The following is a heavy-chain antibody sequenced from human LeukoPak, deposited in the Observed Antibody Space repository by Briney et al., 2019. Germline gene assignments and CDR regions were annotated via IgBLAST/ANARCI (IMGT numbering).Heavy chain of an antibody. V-gene: IGHV3-15*01. CDR2: IKSKTDGGTT. CDR3: TTGFRSDYYDSSGYDGVTKSDY. D-gene: IGHD3-22*01. J-gene: IGHJ4*02. Sequence: GGSLRLSCAASGFTFSSYGMSWVRQAPGKGLEWVGRIKSKTDGGTTDYAAPVKGRFTISRDDSKNTLYLQMNSLKTEDTAVYYCTTGFRSDYYDSSGYDGVTKSDYWGQGTLVTVSS. CDR1: GFTFSSYG.